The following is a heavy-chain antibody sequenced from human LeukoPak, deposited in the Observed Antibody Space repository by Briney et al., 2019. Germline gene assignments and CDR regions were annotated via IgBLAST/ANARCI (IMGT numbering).Heavy chain of an antibody. D-gene: IGHD3-3*01. Sequence: PGGSLRLSCAASGFTFSSYSMNWVRQAPGKGLEWVSSISSSSSYIYYADSVKGRFTISRDNAKNSLYLQMNSLRAEDTAVYYCARDLSYDFWSGYYTYYYMDVWGKGTTVTVSS. J-gene: IGHJ6*03. CDR3: ARDLSYDFWSGYYTYYYMDV. CDR2: ISSSSSYI. CDR1: GFTFSSYS. V-gene: IGHV3-21*01.